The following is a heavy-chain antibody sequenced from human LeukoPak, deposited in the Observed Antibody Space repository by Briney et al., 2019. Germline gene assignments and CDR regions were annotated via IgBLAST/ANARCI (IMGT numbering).Heavy chain of an antibody. J-gene: IGHJ4*02. V-gene: IGHV4-34*01. Sequence: KPSETLSLTCAVYGGSFGGYYWSWIRQPPGKGLEWIGEINHSGSTNYNPSLKSRVTISVDTSKNQFSLKLSSVTAADTAVYYCARGFGPRVTTVYFDYWGQGTLVTVSS. CDR3: ARGFGPRVTTVYFDY. CDR1: GGSFGGYY. CDR2: INHSGST. D-gene: IGHD4-17*01.